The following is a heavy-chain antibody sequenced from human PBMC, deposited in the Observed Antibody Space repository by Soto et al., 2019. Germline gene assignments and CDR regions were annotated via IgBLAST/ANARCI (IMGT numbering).Heavy chain of an antibody. CDR3: AGLKYYDTSDYLAY. CDR2: IYSSGRT. Sequence: SETLSLTCIVSGVSISSSTQYWGWIRQPPGKGLEWLASIYSSGRTYYNPPLKSRLTISVDTSKNQFSLKLSPVTAADTAVYYCAGLKYYDTSDYLAYWGQGTLVTVSS. V-gene: IGHV4-39*01. CDR1: GVSISSSTQY. D-gene: IGHD3-22*01. J-gene: IGHJ4*02.